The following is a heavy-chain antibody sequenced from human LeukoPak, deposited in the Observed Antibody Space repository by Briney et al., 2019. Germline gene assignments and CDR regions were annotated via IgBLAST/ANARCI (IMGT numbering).Heavy chain of an antibody. CDR2: IYYSGST. J-gene: IGHJ4*02. Sequence: PSQTLSLTCTVSGGFISSGGYYWSWIRQHPGKGLEWIGYIYYSGSTHYNPSLKSRVTISVDTAKNQFSQKLSSVTAADTAVYYCARGGSGSYYFDYWGQGTRVTVSS. D-gene: IGHD3-10*01. V-gene: IGHV4-31*03. CDR3: ARGGSGSYYFDY. CDR1: GGFISSGGYY.